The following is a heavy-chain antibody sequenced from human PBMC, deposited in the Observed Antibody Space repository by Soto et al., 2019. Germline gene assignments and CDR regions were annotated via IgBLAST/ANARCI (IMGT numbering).Heavy chain of an antibody. J-gene: IGHJ4*02. Sequence: QVQLVQSGAEVKKPGASVKVSCKASGYTFTNFGISWVRQAPGQGLEWMGWISAYNGNTNYAQHFQGRVTMTTDTSTSPASMELRSLRSDVTVVYYCARGAAPIDNWGQATVVTVSS. CDR1: GYTFTNFG. D-gene: IGHD6-25*01. CDR2: ISAYNGNT. V-gene: IGHV1-18*01. CDR3: ARGAAPIDN.